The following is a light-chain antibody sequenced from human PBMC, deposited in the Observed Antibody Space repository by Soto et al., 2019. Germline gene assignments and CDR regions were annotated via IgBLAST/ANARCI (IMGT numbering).Light chain of an antibody. CDR2: AAS. J-gene: IGKJ2*01. V-gene: IGKV1-6*01. CDR3: LQDYNYTRT. Sequence: AIQMTQSPSSLSASVGDRVTITCRASQGIRNDLGWYQQKPGKAPKLLIYAASSLQSGVPSRFSGSGSGTDFTLTITSLQPEYFATYYCLQDYNYTRTFGQGTKLEIK. CDR1: QGIRND.